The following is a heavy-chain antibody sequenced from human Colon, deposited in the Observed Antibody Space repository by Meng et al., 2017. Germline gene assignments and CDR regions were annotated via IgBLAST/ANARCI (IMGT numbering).Heavy chain of an antibody. CDR1: GGSVSSGDYY. D-gene: IGHD2-21*02. CDR2: VYYTGNT. J-gene: IGHJ5*02. V-gene: IGHV4-61*08. CDR3: ARVNGDFDEAWFDP. Sequence: QVQRQGSGPGLVRPSETLPLTCTGSGGSVSSGDYYWSWIRQPPGKGLEWLGYVYYTGNTNYNPSLKNRVTISLDTSNNQFSLKLTSMTAADAAIYYCARVNGDFDEAWFDPWGQGTLVTVSS.